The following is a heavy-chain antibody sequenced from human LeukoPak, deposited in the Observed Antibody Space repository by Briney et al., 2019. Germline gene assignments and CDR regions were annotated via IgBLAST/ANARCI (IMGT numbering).Heavy chain of an antibody. CDR1: GGSISSYY. J-gene: IGHJ4*02. V-gene: IGHV4-59*08. CDR3: ARHVGIAARPDY. CDR2: IYYSGST. Sequence: SETLSLTCTVSGGSISSYYWSWTRQPPGKGLEWIGYIYYSGSTNYNPSLKSRVTISVDTSKNQFSLKLSSVTAADTAVYYCARHVGIAARPDYWGQGTLVTVSS. D-gene: IGHD6-6*01.